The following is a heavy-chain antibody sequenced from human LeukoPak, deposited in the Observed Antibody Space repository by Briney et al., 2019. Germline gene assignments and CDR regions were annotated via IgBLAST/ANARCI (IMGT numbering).Heavy chain of an antibody. Sequence: ASVKVSCKASGYTFTNYGISWVRQAPGQGLECMGWISAYNGNTKYVQKFQGRVTMTTDTSTSTAYMELRSLRSDDTAVYYCARDFTKWLLPDYWGQGTLVTVSS. CDR2: ISAYNGNT. CDR1: GYTFTNYG. CDR3: ARDFTKWLLPDY. J-gene: IGHJ4*02. V-gene: IGHV1-18*01. D-gene: IGHD3-22*01.